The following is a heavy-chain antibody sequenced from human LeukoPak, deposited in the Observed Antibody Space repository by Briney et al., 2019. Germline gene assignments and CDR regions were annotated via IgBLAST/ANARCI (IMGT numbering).Heavy chain of an antibody. CDR1: GFTFSSYA. CDR2: ISYDGSNK. V-gene: IGHV3-30-3*01. Sequence: PGRSLRLSCAASGFTFSSYAMHWVRQAPGKGLEWVAVISYDGSNKYYADSVKGRFTISRDNSKNTLYLQMNSLRAEDTAVYYCARDKNWPSHFDYWGQGTLVTVSS. J-gene: IGHJ4*02. D-gene: IGHD1-1*01. CDR3: ARDKNWPSHFDY.